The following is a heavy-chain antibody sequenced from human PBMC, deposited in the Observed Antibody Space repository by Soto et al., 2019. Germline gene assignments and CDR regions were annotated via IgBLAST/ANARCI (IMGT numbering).Heavy chain of an antibody. D-gene: IGHD6-13*01. V-gene: IGHV1-69*13. CDR2: IIPIFGTA. CDR3: ARELKPSRIAAAGHYYYYGMDV. Sequence: ASVKVSCKASGGTFSSYAISWVRQAPGQGLEWMGGIIPIFGTANYAQKFQGRVTITADESTSTAYMELSSLRSEDTAVYYCARELKPSRIAAAGHYYYYGMDVWGQGTTVTVSS. J-gene: IGHJ6*02. CDR1: GGTFSSYA.